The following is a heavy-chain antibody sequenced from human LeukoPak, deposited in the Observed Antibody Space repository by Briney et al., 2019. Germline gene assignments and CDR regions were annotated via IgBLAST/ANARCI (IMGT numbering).Heavy chain of an antibody. J-gene: IGHJ4*02. CDR1: GFTFSTYW. D-gene: IGHD2-21*02. Sequence: GGSLRLSCAASGFTFSTYWMHWVRQAPGKGLVWVSRINRDASSIAYADSVQGRFTISRDNAKNTLYLHMNSLRAEDTAVYYCARGNENYCGGDCYLDYWGQGTLLTVSS. CDR2: INRDASSI. CDR3: ARGNENYCGGDCYLDY. V-gene: IGHV3-74*01.